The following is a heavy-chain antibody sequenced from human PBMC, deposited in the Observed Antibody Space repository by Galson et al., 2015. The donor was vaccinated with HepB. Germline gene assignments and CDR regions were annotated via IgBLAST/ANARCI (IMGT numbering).Heavy chain of an antibody. V-gene: IGHV3-7*01. Sequence: SLRLSCAASGFTFSSSWMSWVRQAPGKGLEWVANIKQDGSEKDYVDSVKGRFIISRDNTENSVYLQMNSLRVEDTAVYYCARGVYVWGSYRSRYHFDYWGQGTRVTVSS. J-gene: IGHJ4*02. CDR3: ARGVYVWGSYRSRYHFDY. CDR1: GFTFSSSW. CDR2: IKQDGSEK. D-gene: IGHD3-16*02.